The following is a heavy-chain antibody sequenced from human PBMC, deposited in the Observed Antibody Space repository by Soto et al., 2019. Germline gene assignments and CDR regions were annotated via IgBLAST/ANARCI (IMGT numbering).Heavy chain of an antibody. CDR1: GFPFTSYG. J-gene: IGHJ4*02. CDR3: VEGQFCFDY. V-gene: IGHV3-30*03. D-gene: IGHD1-1*01. CDR2: ISYDGSNK. Sequence: QAQLVESGGGVVQPGRSLRLSCAASGFPFTSYGMHWVREGPGKGMERLAVISYDGSNKFYADSVKGRFSISRANSKNTLYRQMNSLIPEDTALYFCVEGQFCFDYRGQGTPVIVSS.